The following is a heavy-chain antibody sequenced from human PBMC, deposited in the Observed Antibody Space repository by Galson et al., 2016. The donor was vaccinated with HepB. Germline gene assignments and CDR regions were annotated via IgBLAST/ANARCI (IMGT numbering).Heavy chain of an antibody. V-gene: IGHV3-7*01. CDR1: GFILTNYW. CDR2: IKEDGSEK. CDR3: ARVFGAGYGGIWYSHL. J-gene: IGHJ2*01. D-gene: IGHD4-23*01. Sequence: SLRLSCAVSGFILTNYWMTWVRQAPGKGLEWVAIIKEDGSEKYYVGSVEGRFTISRDNPKNSVYLQMTSLRAEDTALYYCARVFGAGYGGIWYSHLWGRGTLVTVSS.